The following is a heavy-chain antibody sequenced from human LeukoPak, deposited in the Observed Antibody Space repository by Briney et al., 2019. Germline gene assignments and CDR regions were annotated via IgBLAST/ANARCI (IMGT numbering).Heavy chain of an antibody. V-gene: IGHV3-7*03. CDR3: ARGTDYDASGYVGY. Sequence: GGSLRLSCAASGFIFSNYWMTWVRQTPGKGLEWVANVKQDGSEKDYVDSVKGRLTISRDNAKNSLYLQMNSLRAEDTGVYYCARGTDYDASGYVGYWGQGTLVTVSS. CDR2: VKQDGSEK. CDR1: GFIFSNYW. D-gene: IGHD3-22*01. J-gene: IGHJ4*02.